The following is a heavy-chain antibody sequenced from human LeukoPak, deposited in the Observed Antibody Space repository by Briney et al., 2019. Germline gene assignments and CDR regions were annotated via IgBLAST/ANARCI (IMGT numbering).Heavy chain of an antibody. V-gene: IGHV3-53*01. CDR3: ARVRYSYFDY. D-gene: IGHD1-1*01. J-gene: IGHJ4*02. CDR2: IYSGGST. CDR1: GFTVSSNY. Sequence: GGTLRLSCAASGFTVSSNYMSWVRQAPGKGLEWVSVIYSGGSTYYADSVKGRFTISRDNSKNTLYLQMNSLRAEDTAVYYCARVRYSYFDYWGQGTLVTVSS.